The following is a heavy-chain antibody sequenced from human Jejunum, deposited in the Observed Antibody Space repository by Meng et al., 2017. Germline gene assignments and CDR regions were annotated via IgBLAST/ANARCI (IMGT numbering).Heavy chain of an antibody. CDR1: GGSISSSRYY. CDR3: ARPHTSA. D-gene: IGHD2-21*01. V-gene: IGHV4-39*01. CDR2: MYYHGST. Sequence: QLQVQELGPGLVKPSETLSLTCPVSGGSISSSRYYWGWTRQPPGKGLEWIGTMYYHGSTYYNPSLKSRVTISVDTSKNQFSLKLSSVTAADTAVYYCARPHTSAWGQGTLVTVSS. J-gene: IGHJ5*02.